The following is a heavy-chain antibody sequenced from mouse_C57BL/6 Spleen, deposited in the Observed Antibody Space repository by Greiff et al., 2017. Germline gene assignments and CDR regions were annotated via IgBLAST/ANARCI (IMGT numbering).Heavy chain of an antibody. CDR2: IIYDGSST. V-gene: IGHV5-16*01. Sequence: EVKLMESEGGLVQPGSSMNLSCPASGFTFSDCYMAWFRQVPEKGLEWVANIIYDGSSTYYLASLKSSFIISRDTAKNILYLQMISLKSEDTATYYCARDGYTDAMDYWGQGTSVTVSS. CDR3: ARDGYTDAMDY. J-gene: IGHJ4*01. CDR1: GFTFSDCY. D-gene: IGHD1-1*01.